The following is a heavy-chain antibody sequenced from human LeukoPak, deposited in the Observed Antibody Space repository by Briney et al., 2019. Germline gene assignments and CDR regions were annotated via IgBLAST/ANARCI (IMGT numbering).Heavy chain of an antibody. Sequence: PGGSLRLSCAASGFTFSSYAMSWIRQPPGKGLEWIGEINHSGSTNYNPSLKSRVTISVDTSKNQFSLKLSSVTAADTAVYYCARGPPRGSSGYYYSYWGQGTLVTVSS. CDR1: GFTFSSYA. D-gene: IGHD3-22*01. V-gene: IGHV4-34*01. CDR2: INHSGST. J-gene: IGHJ4*02. CDR3: ARGPPRGSSGYYYSY.